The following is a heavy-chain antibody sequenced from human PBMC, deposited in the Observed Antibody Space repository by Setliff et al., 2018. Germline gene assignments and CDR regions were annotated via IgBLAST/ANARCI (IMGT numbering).Heavy chain of an antibody. Sequence: PSETLSLTCTVSGGSISSGTNYWSWIRQPAGRGLEWIGHIDPSGNTNYQPSLKSRVTISGDTSKNQFSLKLTSVTAADTAVYYCARSLGSGSYYNSRPFYADYWGQGTLVTV. CDR1: GGSISSGTNY. CDR3: ARSLGSGSYYNSRPFYADY. V-gene: IGHV4-61*09. D-gene: IGHD3-10*01. J-gene: IGHJ4*02. CDR2: IDPSGNT.